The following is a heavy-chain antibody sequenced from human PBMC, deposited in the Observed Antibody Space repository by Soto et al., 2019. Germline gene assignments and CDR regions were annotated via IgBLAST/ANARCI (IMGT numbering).Heavy chain of an antibody. Sequence: GGSLRLSCAASGFTFSNAWMNWVRQAPGKGLEWVGRIKSKTDGGTTDYAAPVKGRFTISRDDSKNTLYLQMNSLKTEDTAVYYCTTDSGSYYWEGSDAFDIWGQGTMVTVSS. D-gene: IGHD1-26*01. CDR2: IKSKTDGGTT. CDR3: TTDSGSYYWEGSDAFDI. J-gene: IGHJ3*02. V-gene: IGHV3-15*07. CDR1: GFTFSNAW.